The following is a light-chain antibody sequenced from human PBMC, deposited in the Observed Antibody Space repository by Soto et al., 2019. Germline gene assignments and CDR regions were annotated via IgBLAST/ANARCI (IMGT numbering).Light chain of an antibody. CDR1: QSVSSN. CDR3: QQYNKWPRT. Sequence: EIVMTQSPATLSVSPGERATLSCRASQSVSSNLAWYQQKPGQAPRLLIYGASTRATGIPARFSGSGSGTEFTHTISSLQSEDFAVYYCQQYNKWPRTFGQGTKVEIK. CDR2: GAS. V-gene: IGKV3-15*01. J-gene: IGKJ1*01.